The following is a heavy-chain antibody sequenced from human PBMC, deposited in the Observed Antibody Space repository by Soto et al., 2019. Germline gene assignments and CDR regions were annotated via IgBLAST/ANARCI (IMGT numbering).Heavy chain of an antibody. Sequence: GASVKVSCKASGYTFTGQYMHWVRQAPGQGLEWMGWINRYSGDTHYAQKFQGRVTMTRDASISTANMELSRLTSDDTAMFYCATTKNSNEVVFWGQGTLVTVSS. CDR1: GYTFTGQY. D-gene: IGHD5-18*01. CDR3: ATTKNSNEVVF. CDR2: INRYSGDT. V-gene: IGHV1-2*02. J-gene: IGHJ4*02.